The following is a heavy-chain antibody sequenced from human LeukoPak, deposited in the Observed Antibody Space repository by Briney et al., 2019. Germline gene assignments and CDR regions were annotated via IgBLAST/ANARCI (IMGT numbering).Heavy chain of an antibody. CDR1: GYTLTELS. D-gene: IGHD5-24*01. CDR3: ARVRDGYNDAYDI. J-gene: IGHJ3*02. CDR2: INPNSGGT. Sequence: ASVKVSCKVSGYTLTELSMHWVRQAPGKGLEWMGWINPNSGGTNYAQKFQGRVTMTRDTSTSTVYMELSSLKSADTAVYYCARVRDGYNDAYDIWGQGTMVTVSS. V-gene: IGHV1-2*02.